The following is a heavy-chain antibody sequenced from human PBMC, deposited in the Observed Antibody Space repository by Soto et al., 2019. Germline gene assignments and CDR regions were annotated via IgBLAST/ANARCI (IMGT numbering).Heavy chain of an antibody. V-gene: IGHV3-30-3*01. CDR2: ISYDGSNK. CDR3: ARGWKYYYDSSGDFDY. J-gene: IGHJ4*02. Sequence: QVQLVESGGGVVQPGRSLRLSCAASGFTFSSYAMHWVRQAPGKGLEWVAVISYDGSNKYYADSVKGRFTISSDNSKNTLYLQMNSLRAEDTAVYYCARGWKYYYDSSGDFDYWGQGTLVTVSS. D-gene: IGHD3-22*01. CDR1: GFTFSSYA.